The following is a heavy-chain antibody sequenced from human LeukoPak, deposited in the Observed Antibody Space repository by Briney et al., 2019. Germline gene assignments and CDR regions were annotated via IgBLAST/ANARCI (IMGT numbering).Heavy chain of an antibody. CDR1: GFTVSSKY. V-gene: IGHV3-66*01. Sequence: GGSLRLSCAASGFTVSSKYMSWVRQAPGKGLEWVSVIYSGGSTYYADSVKGRFTISRDNSKNTLYLQMNSLRAEDTAVYYCARDGSSGWYFAFDIWGQGTMVTVSS. CDR2: IYSGGST. J-gene: IGHJ3*02. D-gene: IGHD6-19*01. CDR3: ARDGSSGWYFAFDI.